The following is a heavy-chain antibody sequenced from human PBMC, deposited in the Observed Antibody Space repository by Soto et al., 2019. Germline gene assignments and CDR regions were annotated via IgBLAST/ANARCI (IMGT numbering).Heavy chain of an antibody. J-gene: IGHJ4*02. CDR1: GFTFSDYW. V-gene: IGHV3-74*01. CDR3: ARVPIAAAGMGIDY. Sequence: EVQHVESGGGLVQPGGSLRLSCAASGFTFSDYWMHWVRQAPGKGLVWVSRSNIDGSTINYADSVKGRFTISRDNAKNTLYLQMNSLRADDTALYYCARVPIAAAGMGIDYWGQGTLVTVSS. CDR2: SNIDGSTI. D-gene: IGHD6-13*01.